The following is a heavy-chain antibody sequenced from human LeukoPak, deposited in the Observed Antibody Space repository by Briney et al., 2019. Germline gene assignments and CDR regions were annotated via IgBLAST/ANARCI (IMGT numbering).Heavy chain of an antibody. Sequence: GASVKVSCKASGYTFTAYYLHWVRQAPGQGLEGMGWIDPKGGGTKIAQKFQGRVTMTRDTSMSTVYMELYSLTSDDTAVYSCARDPATSYYLDSWGQGILVTVSS. CDR1: GYTFTAYY. CDR2: IDPKGGGT. J-gene: IGHJ4*02. CDR3: ARDPATSYYLDS. V-gene: IGHV1-2*02.